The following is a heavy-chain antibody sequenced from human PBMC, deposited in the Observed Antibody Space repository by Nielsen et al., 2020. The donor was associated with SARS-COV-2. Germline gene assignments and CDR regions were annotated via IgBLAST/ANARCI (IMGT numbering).Heavy chain of an antibody. Sequence: GESLKISCAASGFTFDDYGMSWVRQAPGKGLEWVSGINWNGGSTGYADSVKGRFTISRDNAKNSLYLQMNSLRAEDTALYHCARGGGYDYQPGYGMDVWGQGTTVTVSS. J-gene: IGHJ6*02. CDR1: GFTFDDYG. CDR3: ARGGGYDYQPGYGMDV. V-gene: IGHV3-20*01. CDR2: INWNGGST. D-gene: IGHD5-12*01.